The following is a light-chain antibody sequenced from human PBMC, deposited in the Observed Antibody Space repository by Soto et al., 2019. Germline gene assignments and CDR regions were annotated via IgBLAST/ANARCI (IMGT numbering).Light chain of an antibody. J-gene: IGKJ1*01. CDR3: QQYDRSRT. CDR2: GAS. V-gene: IGKV3-20*01. CDR1: QSVSSSY. Sequence: EIVLTQSPGTLSLSPGERATLSCRASQSVSSSYLAWYQQRPGQAPRLLIYGASSRAIGIPDRFSGSGSGTDFTLTISRLEPEDFAVYYCQQYDRSRTFGQGTNVEIK.